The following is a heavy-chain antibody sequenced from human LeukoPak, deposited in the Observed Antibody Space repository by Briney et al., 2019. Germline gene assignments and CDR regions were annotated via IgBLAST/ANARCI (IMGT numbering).Heavy chain of an antibody. J-gene: IGHJ6*02. Sequence: SETLSLTCTVSGGSVSSVSYYWSWIRQPPGKGLEWIGYIYYSGSTNYNPSLKSRVTISVDTSKNQFSLKLSSATAADTAVYYCARDLGDCGGDCYSGYYYYGMDVWGQGTTVTVSS. D-gene: IGHD2-21*02. V-gene: IGHV4-61*01. CDR2: IYYSGST. CDR3: ARDLGDCGGDCYSGYYYYGMDV. CDR1: GGSVSSVSYY.